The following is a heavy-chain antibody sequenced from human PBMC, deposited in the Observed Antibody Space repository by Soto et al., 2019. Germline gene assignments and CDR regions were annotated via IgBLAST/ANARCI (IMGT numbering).Heavy chain of an antibody. CDR1: GGSITSYNHY. J-gene: IGHJ5*02. V-gene: IGHV4-30-4*01. D-gene: IGHD5-12*01. CDR3: ARGSRGPRWFDP. CDR2: IDYSATT. Sequence: PSETLSLTCTVSGGSITSYNHYWTRIRQAPGKGLECIGYIDYSATTNYSPSLQGRVTILGDKSKTQFSLSLTSVTAADTAVYYCARGSRGPRWFDPWGQGARVTVSS.